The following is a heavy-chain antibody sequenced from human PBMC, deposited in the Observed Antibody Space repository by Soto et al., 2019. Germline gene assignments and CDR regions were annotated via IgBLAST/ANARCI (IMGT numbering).Heavy chain of an antibody. CDR2: INHSGST. CDR3: ASMPSYGDHSRFLDV. Sequence: SDTLSLTCAVYGGSFSGYYWSWIRQPPGKGLEWIGEINHSGSTNYNPSLKSRVTISVDTSKNQFSLKLSSVTAADTAVYYCASMPSYGDHSRFLDVWGKGTTVTVSS. J-gene: IGHJ6*04. CDR1: GGSFSGYY. V-gene: IGHV4-34*01. D-gene: IGHD4-17*01.